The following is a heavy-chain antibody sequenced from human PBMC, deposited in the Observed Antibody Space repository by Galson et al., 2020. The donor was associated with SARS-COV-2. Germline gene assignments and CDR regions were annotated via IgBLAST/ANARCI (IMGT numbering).Heavy chain of an antibody. J-gene: IGHJ5*01. CDR1: GGSVYSPSYY. D-gene: IGHD3-9*01. CDR2: IYYGVTT. Sequence: SETLSLTYTVSGGSVYSPSYYWSWIRQPPGRGLEWIGYIYYGVTTYYKPSLQHRLSFSLDTSNNQLSLRLTSVTAADTAVYYCARARKDLRFYDWSLLAPNWIDSWGQGTLVTVSS. V-gene: IGHV4-30-4*01. CDR3: ARARKDLRFYDWSLLAPNWIDS.